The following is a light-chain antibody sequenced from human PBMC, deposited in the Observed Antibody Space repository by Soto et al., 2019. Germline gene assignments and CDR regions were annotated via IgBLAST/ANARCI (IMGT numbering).Light chain of an antibody. V-gene: IGKV3-11*01. CDR2: DAS. CDR3: QQRSNWPT. Sequence: EIVLTQSPATLSLSPGERATLSCRASQCVSSYLAWYQQKPGQAPRLLIYDASNRATGIPARFSGSGSGTDFTLTSSSLEPEDFAVYYCQQRSNWPTFGQGTKLEIK. J-gene: IGKJ2*01. CDR1: QCVSSY.